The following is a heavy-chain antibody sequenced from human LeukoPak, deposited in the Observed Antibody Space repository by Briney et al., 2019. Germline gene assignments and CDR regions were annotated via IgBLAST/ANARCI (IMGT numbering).Heavy chain of an antibody. CDR2: ISSSSSYI. J-gene: IGHJ4*02. V-gene: IGHV3-21*01. CDR3: ARVGVAAPFDY. Sequence: GGPLRLSCAASGFTFSSYSMNRVRQAPGKGLEWVSSISSSSSYIYYADSVKGRFTISRDNAKNSLYLQMNSLRAEDTAVYYCARVGVAAPFDYCGQGTLVTVSS. D-gene: IGHD2-15*01. CDR1: GFTFSSYS.